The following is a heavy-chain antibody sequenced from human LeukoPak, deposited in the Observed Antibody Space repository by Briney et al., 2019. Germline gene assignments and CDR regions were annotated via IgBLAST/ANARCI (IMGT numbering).Heavy chain of an antibody. D-gene: IGHD4-17*01. CDR3: GREDYGDFHFDY. CDR2: IYYSGST. J-gene: IGHJ4*02. Sequence: SETLSLTCTVSGGSISSYYWSWIRQPPGKGLEWIGYIYYSGSTNYNPSLKSRVTISVDTSKNQFSLKLSSVTAADTAVYYCGREDYGDFHFDYWGQGTLVTVSS. CDR1: GGSISSYY. V-gene: IGHV4-59*01.